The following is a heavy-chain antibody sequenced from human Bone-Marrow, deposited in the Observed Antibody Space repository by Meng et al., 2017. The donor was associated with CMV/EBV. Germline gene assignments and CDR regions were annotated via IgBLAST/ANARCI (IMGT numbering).Heavy chain of an antibody. J-gene: IGHJ3*02. D-gene: IGHD2-2*01. CDR1: GYSFTSYW. CDR2: IYPGDSDT. CDR3: ARAPAGIVVVPAAPTRWAFDI. V-gene: IGHV5-51*01. Sequence: GESLKISCKGSGYSFTSYWIGWVRQMPGKGLEWMGIIYPGDSDTRYSPSFQGQVTISADKSISTAYLQWSSLKASDTAMYYCARAPAGIVVVPAAPTRWAFDIWGQRTMVTVSS.